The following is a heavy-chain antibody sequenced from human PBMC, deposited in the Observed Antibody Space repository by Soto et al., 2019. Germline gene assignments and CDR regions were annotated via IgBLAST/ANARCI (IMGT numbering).Heavy chain of an antibody. J-gene: IGHJ4*02. CDR1: GFTFSNYW. CDR2: INEDGSEK. V-gene: IGHV3-7*01. Sequence: EVQLVESGGGLVQPGGSLRLSCAASGFTFSNYWMNWVRQAPGKGLEWVANINEDGSEKYYVDSAKGRFTISRDNAKNSLDLQRSSLRVEDTAVYYCARDLFDYWGQGTLVTVSS. CDR3: ARDLFDY.